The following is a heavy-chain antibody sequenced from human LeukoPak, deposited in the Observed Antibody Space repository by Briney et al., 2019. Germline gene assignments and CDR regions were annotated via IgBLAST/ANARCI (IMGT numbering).Heavy chain of an antibody. CDR3: AREYNSPNRSDY. CDR2: ISSRSSTI. D-gene: IGHD1-20*01. V-gene: IGHV3-48*03. J-gene: IGHJ4*02. CDR1: GFTFSDYE. Sequence: PGGSLRLSCAASGFTFSDYEMNWVRQAPGKGLEWVSYISSRSSTIYYADSVKGRFTISRDNAKNSLFLQMSSLRAEDTALYYCAREYNSPNRSDYWGQGTLVTVSS.